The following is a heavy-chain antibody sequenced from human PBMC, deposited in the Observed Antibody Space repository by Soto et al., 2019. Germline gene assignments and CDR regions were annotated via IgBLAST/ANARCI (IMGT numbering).Heavy chain of an antibody. CDR3: ARQGVEMATTVDAFDI. CDR2: IYYSGST. V-gene: IGHV4-39*01. Sequence: QLQLQESGPGLVKPSETLSLTCTVSGGSISSSSYYWGWIRQPPGKGLEWIGSIYYSGSTYYNPSLKSRVTISVDTSKNQFSLKLSSVTAADTAVYYCARQGVEMATTVDAFDIWGQGTMVTVSS. D-gene: IGHD5-12*01. CDR1: GGSISSSSYY. J-gene: IGHJ3*02.